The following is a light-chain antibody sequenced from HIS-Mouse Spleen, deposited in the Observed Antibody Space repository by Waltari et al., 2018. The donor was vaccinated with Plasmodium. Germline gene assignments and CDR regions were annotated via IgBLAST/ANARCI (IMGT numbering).Light chain of an antibody. CDR1: QSVSSSY. Sequence: EIVLTQSPGTLSLSPGERATLSCRASQSVSSSYLAWYQRKPGQAPRLLSYGASSRATGIPDRFSGGGAGTDFTLTSSRLEPEDFAVYYCQQYGSSPYTFGQGTKLEIK. CDR3: QQYGSSPYT. V-gene: IGKV3-20*01. J-gene: IGKJ2*01. CDR2: GAS.